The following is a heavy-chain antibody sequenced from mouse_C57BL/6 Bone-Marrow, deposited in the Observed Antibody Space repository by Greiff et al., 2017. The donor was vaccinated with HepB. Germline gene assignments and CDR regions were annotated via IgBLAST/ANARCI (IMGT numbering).Heavy chain of an antibody. CDR3: TPDGRGFAY. J-gene: IGHJ3*01. D-gene: IGHD2-3*01. CDR2: IDPETGGT. V-gene: IGHV1-15*01. Sequence: QVQLKESGAELVRPGASVTLSCKASGYTFTDYEMHWVKQTPVHGLEWIGAIDPETGGTAYNQKFKGKAILTADKSSSTAYMELRSLTSEDSAVYYCTPDGRGFAYWGQGTLVTVSA. CDR1: GYTFTDYE.